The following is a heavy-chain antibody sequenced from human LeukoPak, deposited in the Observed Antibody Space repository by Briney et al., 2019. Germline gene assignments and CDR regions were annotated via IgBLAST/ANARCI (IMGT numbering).Heavy chain of an antibody. Sequence: GASVKVSFKASGYTFSNYGISWLRQPPGQGLESVGWLDTYKGDTNYGQKFKGRVTMTTDSSTDTAYVELRSLRPDDTAVYYCAREGLTLAFDIWGQGTLVTVSS. J-gene: IGHJ4*02. CDR3: AREGLTLAFDI. CDR2: LDTYKGDT. D-gene: IGHD3-16*01. V-gene: IGHV1-18*01. CDR1: GYTFSNYG.